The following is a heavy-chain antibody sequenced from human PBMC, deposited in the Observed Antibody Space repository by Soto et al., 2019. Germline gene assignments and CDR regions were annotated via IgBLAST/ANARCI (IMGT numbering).Heavy chain of an antibody. D-gene: IGHD2-8*01. J-gene: IGHJ6*04. CDR2: ISGNSDAI. V-gene: IGHV3-23*01. CDR3: ARIFYPSKRDGVAV. Sequence: GGSLRLSCAASRFTFSSYPMTWVRQAPGKGLEWVSSISGNSDAIFYADSVKGRFTISRDNSRTTLYLQMNSLRAEDMAIYYCARIFYPSKRDGVAVWAKGPTVTVSS. CDR1: RFTFSSYP.